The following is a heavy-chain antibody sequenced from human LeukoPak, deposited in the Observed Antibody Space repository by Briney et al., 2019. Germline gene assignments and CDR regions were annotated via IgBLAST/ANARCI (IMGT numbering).Heavy chain of an antibody. CDR2: ISGSSGII. D-gene: IGHD1-26*01. Sequence: EGSLRLSCAASGFTFNTYTMNWVRQAPGKGLEWVSYISGSSGIIDYADSVKGRFTISRDNSKNTLYLQVNSLRAEDTAVYYCAKGGKWDVTPFDYWGQGTLVTVSS. V-gene: IGHV3-23*01. CDR3: AKGGKWDVTPFDY. J-gene: IGHJ4*02. CDR1: GFTFNTYT.